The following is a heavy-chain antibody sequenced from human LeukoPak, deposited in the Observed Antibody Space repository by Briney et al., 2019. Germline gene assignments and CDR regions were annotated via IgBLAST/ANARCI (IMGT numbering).Heavy chain of an antibody. CDR3: AREVVSIPSYFDS. CDR2: FYRGDST. Sequence: GGSLRLSCAASGFTVSSSYMYWVRQAPGKGLERVSFFYRGDSTYYAESVRGRFTISRDNSKNTLYLLMNSLIPEDTAVYYCAREVVSIPSYFDSWGQGTLVTVSS. D-gene: IGHD2-15*01. V-gene: IGHV3-53*01. CDR1: GFTVSSSY. J-gene: IGHJ4*02.